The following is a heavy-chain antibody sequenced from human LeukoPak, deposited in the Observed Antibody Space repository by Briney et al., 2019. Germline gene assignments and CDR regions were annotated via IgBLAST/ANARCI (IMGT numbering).Heavy chain of an antibody. D-gene: IGHD6-19*01. J-gene: IGHJ4*02. CDR3: ARGYSSGWHLDY. V-gene: IGHV4-34*01. CDR2: INHSGST. CDR1: GGSFSGYY. Sequence: PSETLSLTCAVYGGSFSGYYWSWIRQPPGKGLEWIGEINHSGSTNYNPSLKSRVTISVDTSKNQFSLKLSSVTAADTAVYYCARGYSSGWHLDYWGQGTLDTVSS.